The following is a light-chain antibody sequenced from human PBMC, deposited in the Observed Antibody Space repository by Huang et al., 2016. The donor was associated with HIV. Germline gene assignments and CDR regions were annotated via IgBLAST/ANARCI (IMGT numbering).Light chain of an antibody. J-gene: IGKJ4*01. CDR3: QQYDTSPPTLT. Sequence: EIVLTQSPGTLSLSPGERATLSCRASQSVSSRYLAWYQQKPGQAPRLLVYAASSRATGVPDRFNGSGSGTDFTLAISRLEPEDFALYYCQQYDTSPPTLTFGGGTKVEMK. CDR2: AAS. CDR1: QSVSSRY. V-gene: IGKV3-20*01.